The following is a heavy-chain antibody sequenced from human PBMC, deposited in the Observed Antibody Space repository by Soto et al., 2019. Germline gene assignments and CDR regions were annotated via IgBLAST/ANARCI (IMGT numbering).Heavy chain of an antibody. CDR2: ISYDGSNK. D-gene: IGHD3-10*01. J-gene: IGHJ6*02. V-gene: IGHV3-30-3*01. Sequence: GGSLRLSCAASGFTFSSYAMHWVRQAPGKGLEWVAVISYDGSNKYYADSVKGRFTISRDNSKNTLYLQMNSLRAEDTAVYYCARVDGSGSYYPDYYYYYGMDVWGQGTTVTVSS. CDR3: ARVDGSGSYYPDYYYYYGMDV. CDR1: GFTFSSYA.